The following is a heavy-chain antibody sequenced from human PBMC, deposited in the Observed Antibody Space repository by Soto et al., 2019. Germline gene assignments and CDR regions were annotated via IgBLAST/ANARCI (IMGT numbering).Heavy chain of an antibody. D-gene: IGHD3-22*01. J-gene: IGHJ4*02. CDR3: ARDQGTYYYDSSGYYAY. CDR1: GGTFSSYA. V-gene: IGHV1-69*06. CDR2: IIPIFGTA. Sequence: GPSVKVSCKASGGTFSSYAISWVRQAPGQGLEWMGGIIPIFGTANYAQKFQGRVTITADKSTSTAYMELSSLRSEDTAVYYCARDQGTYYYDSSGYYAYWGQGTLVTVSS.